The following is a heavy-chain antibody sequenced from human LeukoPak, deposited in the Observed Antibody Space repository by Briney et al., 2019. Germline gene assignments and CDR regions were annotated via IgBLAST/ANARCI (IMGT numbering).Heavy chain of an antibody. Sequence: NPSETLSLTCTVSGGSISSHYWSWIRQPPGKGLEWIGYIYYSGSTNYNPSLKSRVTISVDTSKNQFSLKLSSVTAADTAVYYCARDGYQKGAFDIWGQGTMVTVSS. J-gene: IGHJ3*02. D-gene: IGHD5-12*01. V-gene: IGHV4-59*11. CDR3: ARDGYQKGAFDI. CDR1: GGSISSHY. CDR2: IYYSGST.